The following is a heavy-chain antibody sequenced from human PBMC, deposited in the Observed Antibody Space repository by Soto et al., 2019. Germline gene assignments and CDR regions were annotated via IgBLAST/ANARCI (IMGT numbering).Heavy chain of an antibody. Sequence: ASVKVSCKASGYTFTSYDINWVRQATGQGLEWMGWMNPNSGNTGYAQKFQGRVTMTRNTSISTAYMELSSLRSEDTAVYYCARARRYCSGGSCYFRFDYWGQGXPVTVYS. D-gene: IGHD2-15*01. CDR1: GYTFTSYD. V-gene: IGHV1-8*01. CDR2: MNPNSGNT. CDR3: ARARRYCSGGSCYFRFDY. J-gene: IGHJ4*02.